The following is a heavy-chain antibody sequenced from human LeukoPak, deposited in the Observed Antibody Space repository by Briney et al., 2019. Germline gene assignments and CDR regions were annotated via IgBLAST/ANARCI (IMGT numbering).Heavy chain of an antibody. J-gene: IGHJ6*03. V-gene: IGHV3-21*01. CDR3: ARDNEMATTYYYYYYMDV. CDR2: ISSSSSYI. CDR1: GFTFSSYS. D-gene: IGHD5-24*01. Sequence: PGGSLRLSCAASGFTFSSYSMNWVRQAPGKGLEWVSSISSSSSYIYYADSVKGRFTISRDNAKNSLYLQMNSLRADDTAVYYCARDNEMATTYYYYYYMDVWGKGTTVTVSS.